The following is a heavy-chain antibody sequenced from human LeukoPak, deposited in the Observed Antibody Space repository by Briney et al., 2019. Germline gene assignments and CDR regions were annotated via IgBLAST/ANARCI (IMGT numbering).Heavy chain of an antibody. Sequence: GGSLRLSCAASGFTFDDYAMHWVRQAPGKGLEWVSGISWNSGSIGYADSVKGRFTISRDNAKNTLYLQMNSLRAEDTAVYYCARDPSSGWYLKGWFDPWGQGTLVTVSS. CDR3: ARDPSSGWYLKGWFDP. D-gene: IGHD6-19*01. CDR2: ISWNSGSI. CDR1: GFTFDDYA. V-gene: IGHV3-9*01. J-gene: IGHJ5*02.